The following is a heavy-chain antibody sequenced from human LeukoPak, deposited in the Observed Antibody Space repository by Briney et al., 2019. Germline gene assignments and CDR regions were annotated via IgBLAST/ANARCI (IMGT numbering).Heavy chain of an antibody. CDR2: VCYGRST. V-gene: IGHV4-39*01. D-gene: IGHD2-15*01. CDR3: TRHTCSGGSCYSVDWFDP. Sequence: SETLSLTCTVSGGSISSSSYYWAWIRLPPGKGLEWIGSVCYGRSTYYNPSLKSRATISVVTSKNQFSLKLTSVTAADTAVYYCTRHTCSGGSCYSVDWFDPWGQGTLVTVSS. CDR1: GGSISSSSYY. J-gene: IGHJ5*02.